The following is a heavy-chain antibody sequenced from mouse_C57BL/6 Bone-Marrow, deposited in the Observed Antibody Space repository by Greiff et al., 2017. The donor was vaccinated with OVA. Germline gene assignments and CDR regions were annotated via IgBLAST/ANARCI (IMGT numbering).Heavy chain of an antibody. J-gene: IGHJ3*01. CDR2: IWSSGST. D-gene: IGHD4-1*01. CDR1: GFSLTSYG. V-gene: IGHV2-2*01. Sequence: QVQLQQSGPGLVQPSQSLSITCTVSGFSLTSYGVHWVRQSPGKGLEWLGVIWSSGSTDYNAAFISRLSISKDNSKSQVFFKMNSLQADDTAIYYCARNWDPGAWFAYWGQGTLVTVSA. CDR3: ARNWDPGAWFAY.